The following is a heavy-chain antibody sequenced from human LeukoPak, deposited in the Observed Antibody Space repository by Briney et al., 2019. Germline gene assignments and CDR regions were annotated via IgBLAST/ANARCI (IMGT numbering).Heavy chain of an antibody. Sequence: GGSLRLSCAASGFTSSSYALNWVRQAPGKGLEWVATVSGSGDRMYYADSVKGRFTISRDNSKNTIYLQMNSLRAKDTALYYCAKAAAAPGFDFWGQGTLVTVSS. D-gene: IGHD6-13*01. CDR3: AKAAAAPGFDF. CDR1: GFTSSSYA. V-gene: IGHV3-23*01. CDR2: VSGSGDRM. J-gene: IGHJ4*02.